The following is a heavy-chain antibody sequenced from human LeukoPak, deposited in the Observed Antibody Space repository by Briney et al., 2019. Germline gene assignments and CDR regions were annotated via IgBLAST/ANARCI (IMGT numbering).Heavy chain of an antibody. Sequence: GGSLRLSCAVSGFTVSSNYMSWVRQAPGKGLEWVSAISGSGGSTYYADSVKGRFTISRDNSKNTLYLQMNSLRAEDTAVYYCAKIAVAGKTNWFDPWGQGTLVTVSS. CDR1: GFTVSSNY. J-gene: IGHJ5*02. V-gene: IGHV3-23*01. CDR2: ISGSGGST. CDR3: AKIAVAGKTNWFDP. D-gene: IGHD6-19*01.